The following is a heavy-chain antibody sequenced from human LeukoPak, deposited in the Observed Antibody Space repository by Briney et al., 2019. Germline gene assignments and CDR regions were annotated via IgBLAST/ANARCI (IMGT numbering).Heavy chain of an antibody. Sequence: ASVKVSCKASGFELIHNGISWVRQAPAQGLEWMGWISFYKGDTLDAQKFQERLTLTTDTSTGTAYMELRSLRSDDTALYYCARVTYYFGSGRQDEFDYWGQGSLVTVSS. D-gene: IGHD3-10*01. J-gene: IGHJ4*02. CDR2: ISFYKGDT. V-gene: IGHV1-18*01. CDR3: ARVTYYFGSGRQDEFDY. CDR1: GFELIHNG.